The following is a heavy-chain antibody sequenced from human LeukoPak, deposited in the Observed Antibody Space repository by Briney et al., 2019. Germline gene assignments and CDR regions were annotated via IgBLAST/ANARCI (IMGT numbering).Heavy chain of an antibody. CDR1: GGSISGYY. CDR3: ARASPSGGYMDV. V-gene: IGHV4-4*07. D-gene: IGHD3-10*01. Sequence: PLETLSLTCTVSGGSISGYYWSWIRQPAGKGLQWIGRLHTSGSSSYNPSLKSRVTISVDKSKNQFSLKLSSVTAADTALYYCARASPSGGYMDVWGKGTTVTVSS. CDR2: LHTSGSS. J-gene: IGHJ6*03.